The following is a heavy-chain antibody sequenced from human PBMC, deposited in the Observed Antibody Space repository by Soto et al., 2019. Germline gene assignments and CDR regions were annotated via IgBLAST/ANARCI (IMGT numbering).Heavy chain of an antibody. CDR3: ARPTTVTTGGFDY. D-gene: IGHD4-17*01. CDR1: GGSISSSSYY. V-gene: IGHV4-39*01. CDR2: IYYSGST. J-gene: IGHJ4*02. Sequence: SETLSLTCTVSGGSISSSSYYWGWIRQPPGKGLEWIGSIYYSGSTYYNPSLKSRVTISVDTSKNQFSLKLSSVTAADTAVYYCARPTTVTTGGFDYWGQGTLVTVSS.